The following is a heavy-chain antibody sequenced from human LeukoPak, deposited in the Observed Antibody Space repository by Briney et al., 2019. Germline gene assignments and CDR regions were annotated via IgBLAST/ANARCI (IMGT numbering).Heavy chain of an antibody. CDR1: GGSITGYY. D-gene: IGHD3-9*01. J-gene: IGHJ4*02. CDR2: IHYTGAT. V-gene: IGHV4-34*01. CDR3: ARGNILTGYCFDF. Sequence: PSETLSLTCAVYGGSITGYYRSWIRQTPGRGLEWVREIHYTGATSYNPSLKSRATISTDTSKNQFSLRLSSVTAAYTAVYYCARGNILTGYCFDFWGQGALVTVSS.